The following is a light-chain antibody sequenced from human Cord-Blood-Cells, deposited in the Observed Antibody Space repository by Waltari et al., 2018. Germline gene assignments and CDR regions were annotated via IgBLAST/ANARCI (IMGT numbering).Light chain of an antibody. CDR1: QSISNY. Sequence: DIQMTQFPSYLSASVGDRVTITCRASQSISNYLNWYQQKPGKDPKLLIYASSSLQSGVPSRFSGIGSGTDFTLTISSLQPEDFATYYCQQSYSTPFTFGPGTKVDIK. CDR2: ASS. CDR3: QQSYSTPFT. J-gene: IGKJ3*01. V-gene: IGKV1-39*01.